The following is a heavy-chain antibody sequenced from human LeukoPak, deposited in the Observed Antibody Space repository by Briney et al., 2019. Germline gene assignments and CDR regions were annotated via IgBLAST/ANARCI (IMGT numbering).Heavy chain of an antibody. CDR1: GDTFSSYA. J-gene: IGHJ4*02. D-gene: IGHD6-13*01. CDR3: ARDSSSSWYIGFFDY. Sequence: SVKVSCKVSGDTFSSYAISWVRQAPGQGLEWMGGIIPIFGTANYAQKFQGRVTITADESTSTAYMELSSLRSEDTAVYYCARDSSSSWYIGFFDYWGQGTLVTVSS. CDR2: IIPIFGTA. V-gene: IGHV1-69*13.